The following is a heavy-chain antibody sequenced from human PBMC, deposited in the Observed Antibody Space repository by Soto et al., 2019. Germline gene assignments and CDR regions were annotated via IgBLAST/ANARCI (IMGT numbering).Heavy chain of an antibody. CDR2: MNPNSGNT. V-gene: IGHV1-8*01. Sequence: ASVKVSCKASGYTFTSYDINWVRQATGQGLEWMGWMNPNSGNTGYAQKFQGRVTMTRNTSISTAYMELSSLRSEDTAVYYCARASDSSVYYIQHWGQGTLVTVSS. CDR1: GYTFTSYD. J-gene: IGHJ1*01. D-gene: IGHD3-22*01. CDR3: ARASDSSVYYIQH.